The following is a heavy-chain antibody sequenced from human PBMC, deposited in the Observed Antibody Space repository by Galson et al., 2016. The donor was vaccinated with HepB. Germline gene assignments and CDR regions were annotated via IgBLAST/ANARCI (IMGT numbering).Heavy chain of an antibody. Sequence: PALVKPTQTLTLTCTLSGFSLSTSRMSVSWIRQPPGKALEWLARIDWNDDKFYSSSLKTRLTIAKDTSKNQVVLTMTNMGPADTATYFCARPSPEQLVFDYWGQGILVTVSS. CDR1: GFSLSTSRMS. CDR2: IDWNDDK. D-gene: IGHD6-13*01. V-gene: IGHV2-70*17. CDR3: ARPSPEQLVFDY. J-gene: IGHJ4*02.